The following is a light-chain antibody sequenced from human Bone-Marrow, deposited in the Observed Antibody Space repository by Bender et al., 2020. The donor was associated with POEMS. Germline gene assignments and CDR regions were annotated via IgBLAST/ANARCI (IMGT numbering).Light chain of an antibody. Sequence: QSALTQPASVSGSPGQSITISCTGTSTNVGSYNFVSWYQQHPGKAPKVIIYDVSIRPSGVSYRFSGSNSGNTASLTISGLQAEDEADYYCCSYAGNRNVFGTGTKVTVL. CDR2: DVS. J-gene: IGLJ1*01. V-gene: IGLV2-23*02. CDR1: STNVGSYNF. CDR3: CSYAGNRNV.